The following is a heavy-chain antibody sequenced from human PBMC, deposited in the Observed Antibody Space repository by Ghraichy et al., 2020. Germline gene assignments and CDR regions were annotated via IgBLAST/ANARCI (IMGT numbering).Heavy chain of an antibody. V-gene: IGHV4-59*01. CDR3: TREPPRRIGRGYFDV. CDR1: CASISSYY. Sequence: SETLSLTCTVSCASISSYYWTWIRQSPGKGLEWIGYIYYSGGTTYNPSLKSRVTVSVDTSKYQFSLSLTSVTAADTAVYYCTREPPRRIGRGYFDVWGRGTLVTVSA. J-gene: IGHJ2*01. D-gene: IGHD2-21*01. CDR2: IYYSGGT.